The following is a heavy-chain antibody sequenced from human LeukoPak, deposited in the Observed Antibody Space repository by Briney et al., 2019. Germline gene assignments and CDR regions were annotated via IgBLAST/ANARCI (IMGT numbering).Heavy chain of an antibody. CDR3: ARPNYDYVWGSYRSNWFDP. CDR1: GYTFTGYY. J-gene: IGHJ5*02. Sequence: ASVKVSCKASGYTFTGYYMHWVRQAPGQGLEWMGWINPNSGGTNYAQKFQGRVTMTRDTSISTAYMELSRLRSDDTAVYYCARPNYDYVWGSYRSNWFDPWGQGTLVTVSS. D-gene: IGHD3-16*02. V-gene: IGHV1-2*02. CDR2: INPNSGGT.